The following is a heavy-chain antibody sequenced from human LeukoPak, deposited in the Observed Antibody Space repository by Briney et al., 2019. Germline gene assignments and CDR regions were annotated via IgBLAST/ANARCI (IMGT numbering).Heavy chain of an antibody. CDR1: GYTFTSYG. D-gene: IGHD5-12*01. V-gene: IGHV1-18*01. Sequence: ASVKVSCKASGYTFTSYGISWVRQAPGQGLEWMGWISAYNGNTNYAQKLQGRVTMTTDTSTSRAKMELRSLRSDDTAVYYCARVYFGGYDFNWFYPWGQGTLVTVSS. CDR3: ARVYFGGYDFNWFYP. CDR2: ISAYNGNT. J-gene: IGHJ5*02.